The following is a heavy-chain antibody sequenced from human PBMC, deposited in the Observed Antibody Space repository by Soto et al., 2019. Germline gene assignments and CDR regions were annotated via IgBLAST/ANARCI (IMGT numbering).Heavy chain of an antibody. V-gene: IGHV5-51*01. D-gene: IGHD6-19*01. CDR3: ATESIAVAGTFYYYGMDV. J-gene: IGHJ6*02. CDR2: IYPGDSDT. Sequence: PGESLKISCKGSGYSFTSYWIGWVRQMPGKGLEWMGIIYPGDSDTRYSPSFQGQVTISADKSISTAYLQWSSLKASDTAMYYCATESIAVAGTFYYYGMDVWGQGTTVTVSS. CDR1: GYSFTSYW.